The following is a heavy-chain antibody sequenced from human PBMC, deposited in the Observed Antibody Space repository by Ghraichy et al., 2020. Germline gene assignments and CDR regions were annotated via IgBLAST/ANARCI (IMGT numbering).Heavy chain of an antibody. CDR3: VRWNYDSGSRGIDF. J-gene: IGHJ4*02. Sequence: GSLRLSCTVSSGSISGFYWNWIRQPPGKGLEWIGYIYYRGTTNYNPSLRSRVTISVDTSKNQFSLRLSSVTAADTAVYYCVRWNYDSGSRGIDFWGQGTLVTVSS. CDR1: SGSISGFY. CDR2: IYYRGTT. V-gene: IGHV4-59*01. D-gene: IGHD3-10*01.